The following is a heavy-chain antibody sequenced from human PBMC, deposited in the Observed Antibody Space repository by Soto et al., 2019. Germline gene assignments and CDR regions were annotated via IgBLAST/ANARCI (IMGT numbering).Heavy chain of an antibody. V-gene: IGHV4-30-4*01. CDR2: IYYSGST. Sequence: SETLSLTCTVSGFSISSGDYYWSWIRQPPGKGLEWIGYIYYSGSTYYNPSLKSRVTISVDTSKNQFSLKLSSVTAADTAVYYCARVSMVRGATHFDYWGQGTLVTVSS. CDR1: GFSISSGDYY. D-gene: IGHD3-10*01. CDR3: ARVSMVRGATHFDY. J-gene: IGHJ4*02.